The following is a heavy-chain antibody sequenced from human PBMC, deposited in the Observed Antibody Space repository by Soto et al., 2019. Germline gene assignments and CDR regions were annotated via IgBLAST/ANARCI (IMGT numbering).Heavy chain of an antibody. D-gene: IGHD5-12*01. J-gene: IGHJ6*02. Sequence: GGSLRLSCAASGFTFGIYAMSWVRQAPGKGLEWVSTITGSGGGTYYADSVKGRFTISRDNSKNTLFLQMNSLRAEDTAVYYCARQSGYDVYYTLDVWGQGTTVTVSS. V-gene: IGHV3-23*01. CDR2: ITGSGGGT. CDR1: GFTFGIYA. CDR3: ARQSGYDVYYTLDV.